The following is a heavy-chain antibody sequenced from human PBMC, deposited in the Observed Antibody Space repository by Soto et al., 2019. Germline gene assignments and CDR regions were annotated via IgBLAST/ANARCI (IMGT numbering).Heavy chain of an antibody. V-gene: IGHV4-34*01. Sequence: QVQLQQWGAGLLKPSETLSLTCAANGGSFSGYYWNWIRQSAGKGLEWIGRVHHSGTTNYNPSLKRRLTISLDSSKNHFSLQLNSVTAADTAMYYCVGQKGFFDWSSHVTGPGGMDVWGQGTSVTVSS. CDR2: VHHSGTT. CDR3: VGQKGFFDWSSHVTGPGGMDV. J-gene: IGHJ6*02. D-gene: IGHD3-9*01. CDR1: GGSFSGYY.